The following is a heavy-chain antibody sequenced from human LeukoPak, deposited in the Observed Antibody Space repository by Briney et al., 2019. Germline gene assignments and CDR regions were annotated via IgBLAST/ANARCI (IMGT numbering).Heavy chain of an antibody. CDR2: IYTSGST. V-gene: IGHV4-4*07. CDR3: ARDYFDSSGYYGRGGYYYMDV. CDR1: GASISSYY. D-gene: IGHD3-22*01. Sequence: SETLSLTCTVSGASISSYYWSWIRQPAAKGLDWIGRIYTSGSTNYNPSVKSRVTISVDKSKNQFSLKLSSVTAADTAVYYCARDYFDSSGYYGRGGYYYMDVWGKGTTVTVSS. J-gene: IGHJ6*03.